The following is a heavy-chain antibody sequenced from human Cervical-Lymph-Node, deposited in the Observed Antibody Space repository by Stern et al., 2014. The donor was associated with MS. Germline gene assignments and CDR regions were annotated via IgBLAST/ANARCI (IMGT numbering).Heavy chain of an antibody. J-gene: IGHJ5*02. V-gene: IGHV4-39*01. CDR3: ARASGYSSSWYGRWFDP. Sequence: QLQLQESGTGLVKPSETLSLTCTVSGGSISSSSYYWGWIRQPPGKGLEWIGSIYYSGSTYYNPSLKSRVTISVDTPKNQFSLKLSFVTAADTAVYYCARASGYSSSWYGRWFDPWGQGTLVTVSS. CDR2: IYYSGST. D-gene: IGHD6-13*01. CDR1: GGSISSSSYY.